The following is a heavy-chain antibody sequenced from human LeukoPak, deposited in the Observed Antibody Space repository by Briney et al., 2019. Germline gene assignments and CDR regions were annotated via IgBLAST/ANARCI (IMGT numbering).Heavy chain of an antibody. CDR1: GFTFSRYG. Sequence: QPGRSLRLSCAASGFTFSRYGLHWVRQAPGKGLEWVAVIANDGKDKKYADSVKGRFSISRDNSKSTLYLQMNSLIAEDTGVYYCAKDQQVGAAAYYFDSWGQGTLATVPS. V-gene: IGHV3-30*18. D-gene: IGHD6-13*01. CDR3: AKDQQVGAAAYYFDS. CDR2: IANDGKDK. J-gene: IGHJ4*02.